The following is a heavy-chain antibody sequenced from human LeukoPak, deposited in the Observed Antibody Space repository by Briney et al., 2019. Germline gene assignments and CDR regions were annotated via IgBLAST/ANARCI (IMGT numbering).Heavy chain of an antibody. CDR3: AKDAGGGNPLGAFDI. V-gene: IGHV3-23*01. Sequence: GGSLRLSCAASGFTFSGQGMSWVRQAPGKGLEWVSAISASGGSTYHADSVKGRFTVSRDNSKDTLYLQMNSLRVEDTALYYCAKDAGGGNPLGAFDIWGQGTMVTVSS. D-gene: IGHD2-15*01. CDR2: ISASGGST. CDR1: GFTFSGQG. J-gene: IGHJ3*02.